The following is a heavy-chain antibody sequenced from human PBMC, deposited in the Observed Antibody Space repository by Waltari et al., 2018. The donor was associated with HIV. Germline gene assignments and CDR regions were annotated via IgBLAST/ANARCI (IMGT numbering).Heavy chain of an antibody. V-gene: IGHV1-2*06. CDR2: INPKTGAT. D-gene: IGHD2-2*01. Sequence: QAQLVQSGAEVKNPGASVKVSCKAAGYPFIDYYIHWVRQAPGHGLEWMGRINPKTGATHYPQKFQGRVIMTRDTSMLTASMNLTRLRADDTALYCCAGGYLHNDKRDLLQLWGRGTPVTVSS. CDR1: GYPFIDYY. CDR3: AGGYLHNDKRDLLQL. J-gene: IGHJ2*01.